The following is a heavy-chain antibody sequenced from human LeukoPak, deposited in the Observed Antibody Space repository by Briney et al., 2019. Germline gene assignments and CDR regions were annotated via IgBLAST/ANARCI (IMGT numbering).Heavy chain of an antibody. CDR3: ATEGFTYGYHGIDI. V-gene: IGHV3-15*01. J-gene: IGHJ3*02. Sequence: PGGSLRLSCAASGFTFSDNYMDWVRQAPGKGLEWVGRIKAKTNGGTADYTPPVKGRFTISRDDSKNTLYLQMNSLKSDDTAVYYCATEGFTYGYHGIDIWGQGTIVTVSS. CDR2: IKAKTNGGTA. CDR1: GFTFSDNY. D-gene: IGHD5-18*01.